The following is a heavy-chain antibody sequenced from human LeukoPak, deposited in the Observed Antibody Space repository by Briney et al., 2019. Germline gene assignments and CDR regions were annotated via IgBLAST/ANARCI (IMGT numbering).Heavy chain of an antibody. Sequence: SVKVSCKASGYTFTGYYMHWVRQAPGQGLEWMGWINPNSGGTNYAQKFQGRVTMTRDTSISTAYMELSRLRSDDTAVYYCARDRGRGSSWVDYWGQGTLVTVSS. CDR2: INPNSGGT. CDR1: GYTFTGYY. V-gene: IGHV1-2*02. CDR3: ARDRGRGSSWVDY. J-gene: IGHJ4*02. D-gene: IGHD6-13*01.